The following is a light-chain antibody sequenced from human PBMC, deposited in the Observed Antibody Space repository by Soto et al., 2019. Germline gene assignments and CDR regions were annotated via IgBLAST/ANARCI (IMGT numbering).Light chain of an antibody. Sequence: EIVMTQSPATLSVSPGERATLSCRASQSVSSNLAWYQQKPGQATRLLIYGASTRATGIPARFSGSGSGTEFTLTISSLQSEDFAVYYCQQYHKWTRTFGQGTKVEIK. CDR2: GAS. CDR1: QSVSSN. CDR3: QQYHKWTRT. V-gene: IGKV3D-15*01. J-gene: IGKJ1*01.